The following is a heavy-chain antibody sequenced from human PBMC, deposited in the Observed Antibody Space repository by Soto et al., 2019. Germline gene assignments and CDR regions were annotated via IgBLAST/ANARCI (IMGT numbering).Heavy chain of an antibody. V-gene: IGHV4-59*01. Sequence: PSETLSLTCTVSGASISSYYWSWIRQPPGKGLEWIGYIYYSGSTNYNPSLKSRVTISVDTSKNQFSLKLSSVTAADTAVYYCARDLATQTSAYYYYYGMDVWGQGTTVTVSS. CDR3: ARDLATQTSAYYYYYGMDV. CDR1: GASISSYY. J-gene: IGHJ6*02. D-gene: IGHD5-12*01. CDR2: IYYSGST.